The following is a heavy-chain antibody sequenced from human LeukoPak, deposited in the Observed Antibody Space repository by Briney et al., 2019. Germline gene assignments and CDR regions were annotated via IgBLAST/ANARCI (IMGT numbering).Heavy chain of an antibody. CDR3: ATPAAAGSFSAVLYGMDV. Sequence: ASVTVSFTVSGYTLTEVSMHWGRQAPGKGLEWMGGFDPEEGETIYAQKIQCRDTMSEDTSTDTAYMELSSLRSEDTAVYYCATPAAAGSFSAVLYGMDVWGEGTTVTVYS. J-gene: IGHJ6*01. CDR2: FDPEEGET. V-gene: IGHV1-24*01. D-gene: IGHD6-13*01. CDR1: GYTLTEVS.